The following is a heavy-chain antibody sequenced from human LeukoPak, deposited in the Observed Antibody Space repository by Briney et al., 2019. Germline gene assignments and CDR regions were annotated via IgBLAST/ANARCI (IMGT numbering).Heavy chain of an antibody. CDR1: GGTFSSYA. J-gene: IGHJ4*02. CDR3: ARGGWISPTDY. D-gene: IGHD2-2*03. CDR2: IIPILGIA. Sequence: GASVKVSCKASGGTFSSYAISWVRQAPGQGLEWMGRIIPILGIANYAQKFQGRVTITADKSPSTAYMELSSLRSEDTAVYYCARGGWISPTDYWGQGTLVTVSS. V-gene: IGHV1-69*04.